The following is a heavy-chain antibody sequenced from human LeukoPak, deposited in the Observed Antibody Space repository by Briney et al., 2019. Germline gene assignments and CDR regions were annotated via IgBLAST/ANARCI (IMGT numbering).Heavy chain of an antibody. V-gene: IGHV3-20*01. CDR1: GFTFSSYS. Sequence: GGSLRLSCAASGFTFSSYSMNWVRQAPGKGLEWVSGINWNGGSTGYADSVKGRFTISRDNAKNSLYLQMNSLRAEDTALYHCARDLDRYCSGGSCYATGYWGQGTLVTVSS. CDR2: INWNGGST. D-gene: IGHD2-15*01. CDR3: ARDLDRYCSGGSCYATGY. J-gene: IGHJ4*02.